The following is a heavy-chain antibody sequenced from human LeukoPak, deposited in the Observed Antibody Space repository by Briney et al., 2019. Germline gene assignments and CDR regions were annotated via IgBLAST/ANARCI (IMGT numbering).Heavy chain of an antibody. Sequence: PSETLSLTCAVYGGSFSGYYWSWTRQPPGKGLEWIGEINHSGSTNYNPSLKSRVTISVDTSKNQFSLKLSSVTAADAAVYYCARTPLTGTTKGYFDYWGQGTLVTVSS. CDR2: INHSGST. J-gene: IGHJ4*02. CDR1: GGSFSGYY. V-gene: IGHV4-34*01. D-gene: IGHD1-7*01. CDR3: ARTPLTGTTKGYFDY.